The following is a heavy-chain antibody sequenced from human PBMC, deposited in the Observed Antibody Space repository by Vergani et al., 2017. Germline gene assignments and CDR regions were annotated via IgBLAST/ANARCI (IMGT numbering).Heavy chain of an antibody. V-gene: IGHV4-59*01. CDR1: GGSISSYY. CDR3: AGGDIVATIDY. D-gene: IGHD5-12*01. CDR2: IYYSGRT. J-gene: IGHJ4*02. Sequence: QVQLQESGPGLVKPSETLSLTCTVSGGSISSYYWSWIRQPPGKGLEWIGYIYYSGRTNYNPPLKSRVTISVDTSKNPFSLNLSSMTAADTAVYYCAGGDIVATIDYWGQGTLVTVSS.